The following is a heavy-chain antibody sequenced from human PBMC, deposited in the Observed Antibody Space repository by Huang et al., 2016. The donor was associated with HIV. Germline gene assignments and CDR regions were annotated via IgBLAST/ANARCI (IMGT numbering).Heavy chain of an antibody. CDR1: GCSFSSSA. CDR2: VSNSASSR. Sequence: EVHLLESGGGLVQPGGSLRLSCAASGCSFSSSAMSGVRQAPGRGLEWVSTVSNSASSRHYSDSVRGRFTISRDNSKDTLYLQMNSLRAEDTALYYCAKDLVTYDSSGSVWGQGTLVTVSS. CDR3: AKDLVTYDSSGSV. D-gene: IGHD3-22*01. J-gene: IGHJ4*02. V-gene: IGHV3-23*01.